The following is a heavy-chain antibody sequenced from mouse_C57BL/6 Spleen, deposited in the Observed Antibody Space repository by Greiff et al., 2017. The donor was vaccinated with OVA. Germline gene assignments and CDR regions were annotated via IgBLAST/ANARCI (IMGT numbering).Heavy chain of an antibody. Sequence: QVQLQQSGPGLVQPSQSLSITCTVSGFSLTSYGVHWVRQSPGKGLEWLGVIWSGGSTDYNAAFISRLSISKDNSKSQVFFKMNRLQADDTAIYYCARKTDSYYPYYYAMDYWGQGTSVTVSS. V-gene: IGHV2-2*01. CDR1: GFSLTSYG. CDR2: IWSGGST. CDR3: ARKTDSYYPYYYAMDY. J-gene: IGHJ4*01. D-gene: IGHD2-3*01.